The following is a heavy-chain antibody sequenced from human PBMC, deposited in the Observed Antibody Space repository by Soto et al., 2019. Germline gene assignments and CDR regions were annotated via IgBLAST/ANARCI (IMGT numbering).Heavy chain of an antibody. Sequence: EVQMLQSGGGLVQPGGSLRRSCAASGFTFSSYAMSWFRQAPGKGLEWVSAISGSGGSTYYADSVKGRFTISRDNSKNTVYLQMNSLRAEDTAVYYCAKQNGYGGNSELEYWGQGTLVTVSS. D-gene: IGHD2-21*02. J-gene: IGHJ4*02. CDR1: GFTFSSYA. CDR3: AKQNGYGGNSELEY. CDR2: ISGSGGST. V-gene: IGHV3-23*01.